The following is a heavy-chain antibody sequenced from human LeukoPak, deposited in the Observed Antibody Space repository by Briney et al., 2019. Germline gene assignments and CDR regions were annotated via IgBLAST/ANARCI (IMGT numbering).Heavy chain of an antibody. Sequence: ASVKVSCKASGGTFSSYAISCVRQAPGQGLEWMGGIIPIFGTANYAQKFQGRVTITADESTSTAYMELSSLRSEDTAVYYCARVGRYCSSTSCYFGYWGQGTLVTVSS. D-gene: IGHD2-2*01. CDR2: IIPIFGTA. V-gene: IGHV1-69*13. CDR3: ARVGRYCSSTSCYFGY. CDR1: GGTFSSYA. J-gene: IGHJ4*02.